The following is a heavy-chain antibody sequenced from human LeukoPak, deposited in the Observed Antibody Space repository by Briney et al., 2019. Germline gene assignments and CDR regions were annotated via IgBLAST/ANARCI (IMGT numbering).Heavy chain of an antibody. V-gene: IGHV4-39*07. CDR3: ARSVVGAHGNYFDY. J-gene: IGHJ4*02. CDR1: GGSISSSSYY. D-gene: IGHD1-26*01. CDR2: INHSGST. Sequence: SETLSLTCTVSGGSISSSSYYWSWIRQPPGKGLEWIGEINHSGSTNYNPSLKSRVTISVDTSKNQFSLKLSSVTAADTAVYYCARSVVGAHGNYFDYWGQGTLVTVSS.